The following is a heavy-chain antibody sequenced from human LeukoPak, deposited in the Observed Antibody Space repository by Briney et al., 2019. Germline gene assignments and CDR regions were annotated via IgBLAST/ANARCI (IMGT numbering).Heavy chain of an antibody. V-gene: IGHV3-23*01. CDR2: ISSSGDTT. Sequence: GGSLRLSCAASGFTFSNSVMTWVRQAPGKGLEWVPVISSSGDTTYYADSVKGRFTISRDNSKNTLYLQMNSLRAEDTAVYYCAKTERFDPWGQGTLVTVSS. CDR1: GFTFSNSV. CDR3: AKTERFDP. J-gene: IGHJ5*02.